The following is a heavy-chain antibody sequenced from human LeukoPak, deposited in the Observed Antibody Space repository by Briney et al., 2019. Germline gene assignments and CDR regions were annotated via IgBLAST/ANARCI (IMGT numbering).Heavy chain of an antibody. D-gene: IGHD3-16*01. CDR1: GFTFSSYA. J-gene: IGHJ4*02. CDR3: AKGLRGDLPTASDY. Sequence: GSLRLSCTASGFTFSSYAMNWVRQAPGKGLEWVAVISYDGSYKQYADSVKGRFTISRDNSKKTLYLQMNSLRDEDTAVYYCAKGLRGDLPTASDYWGQGTLVTVSS. CDR2: ISYDGSYK. V-gene: IGHV3-30*18.